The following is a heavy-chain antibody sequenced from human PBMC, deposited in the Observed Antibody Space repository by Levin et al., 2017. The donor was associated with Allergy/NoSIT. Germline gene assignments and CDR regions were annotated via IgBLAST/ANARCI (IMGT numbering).Heavy chain of an antibody. CDR2: ISGSGGAT. Sequence: GGSLRLSCSASGFIFNNYAMSWVRQAPGKGLEWVSAISGSGGATYYADSVKGRFTISRDNSKNTLYLQMNTLGAEDTAVYYCAKEDIGVFWMRFFDYWGQGILVTVSS. CDR3: AKEDIGVFWMRFFDY. CDR1: GFIFNNYA. V-gene: IGHV3-23*01. D-gene: IGHD2-8*01. J-gene: IGHJ4*02.